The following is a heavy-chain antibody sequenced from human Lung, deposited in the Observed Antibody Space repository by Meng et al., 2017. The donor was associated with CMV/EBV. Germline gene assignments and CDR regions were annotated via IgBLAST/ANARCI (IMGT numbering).Heavy chain of an antibody. Sequence: SETXSLXCTVSGGSISSGDYYWSWIRQPPGKGLEWIGYIYYSGSTYYNPSLKSRVTISVDTSKNQFSLKLSSVTAADTAVYYCARGNWNDAFVLDYWGQGXLVTVSS. CDR3: ARGNWNDAFVLDY. D-gene: IGHD1-1*01. J-gene: IGHJ4*02. CDR2: IYYSGST. CDR1: GGSISSGDYY. V-gene: IGHV4-30-4*08.